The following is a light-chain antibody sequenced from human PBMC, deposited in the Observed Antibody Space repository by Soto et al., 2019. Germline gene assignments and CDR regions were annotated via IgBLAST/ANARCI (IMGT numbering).Light chain of an antibody. CDR1: QYITIY. CDR3: QQRAEWPIT. CDR2: DAS. V-gene: IGKV3-11*01. Sequence: EIVLTQAPSSLPFSPGEIATLSCRASQYITIYLAWYQQKPGQAPRLLIYDASNRATGIPDRFSGSGYGTDFTLTISSLEPDDFAVYYCQQRAEWPITFGQGTRLEIK. J-gene: IGKJ5*01.